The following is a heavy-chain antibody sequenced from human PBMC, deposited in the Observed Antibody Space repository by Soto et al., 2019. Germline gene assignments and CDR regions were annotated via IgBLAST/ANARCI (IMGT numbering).Heavy chain of an antibody. Sequence: PSETLSLTCAVSDYSISSGYYWGWIRQPPGKGLEWIGSIFHSGSTYYNPSLKSRVTISVDMSKNQFSLKLSSVTAADTAVYYCARASLGYCTNGVCPDAFDIWGQGTMVTVSS. CDR3: ARASLGYCTNGVCPDAFDI. V-gene: IGHV4-38-2*01. CDR2: IFHSGST. J-gene: IGHJ3*02. D-gene: IGHD2-8*01. CDR1: DYSISSGYY.